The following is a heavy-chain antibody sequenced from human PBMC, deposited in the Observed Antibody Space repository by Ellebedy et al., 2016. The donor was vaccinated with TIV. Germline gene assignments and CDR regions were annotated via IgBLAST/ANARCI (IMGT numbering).Heavy chain of an antibody. D-gene: IGHD1-1*01. Sequence: PGGSLRLSCAASGFTFSNYAMSWVRQAPGKGLEWVSVITSSADTTYYADSVKGRFTISRDNSKNTLYLQMNSLRPEDTAIYYCAKGGRTSGLFWGQGSLVTVSS. CDR1: GFTFSNYA. CDR3: AKGGRTSGLF. CDR2: ITSSADTT. J-gene: IGHJ4*02. V-gene: IGHV3-23*01.